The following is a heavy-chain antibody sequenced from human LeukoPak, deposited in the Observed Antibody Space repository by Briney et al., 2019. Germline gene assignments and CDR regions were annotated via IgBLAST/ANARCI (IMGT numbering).Heavy chain of an antibody. CDR3: AGTYYYDSSGYYPAFDY. Sequence: GASVKVSCKASGYSFTDYAMHWVRQAPGQRLEWMGWNNAANGSTKYSQKFQGRVTITRDTSASRAYMELSSLRSEDTAVYYCAGTYYYDSSGYYPAFDYWGQGTLVTVSS. CDR1: GYSFTDYA. D-gene: IGHD3-22*01. V-gene: IGHV1-3*01. J-gene: IGHJ4*02. CDR2: NNAANGST.